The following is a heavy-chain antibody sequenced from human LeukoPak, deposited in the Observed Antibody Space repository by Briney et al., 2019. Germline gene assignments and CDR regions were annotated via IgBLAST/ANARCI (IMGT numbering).Heavy chain of an antibody. CDR1: GFTFSSYA. D-gene: IGHD1-1*01. V-gene: IGHV3-23*01. J-gene: IGHJ4*02. CDR3: VKHSGGVYGNSDS. Sequence: PGGSLRLSCVASGFTFSSYAVSWFRQAPGKGLEWVSTAGRSGADTYYADSVRGRFTISKDSSKNTLQMNSLSAEDTAIYYCVKHSGGVYGNSDSWGQGILVTVSS. CDR2: AGRSGADT.